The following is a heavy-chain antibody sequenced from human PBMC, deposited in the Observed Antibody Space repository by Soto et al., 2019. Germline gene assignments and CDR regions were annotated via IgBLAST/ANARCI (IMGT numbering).Heavy chain of an antibody. Sequence: SETLSLTCAVSGGSISTINWWTWVRQPPGKGLDWIGEIYQTGSTSYNPSLESRVTISIDKSKNQFSLKLRPVTAADTAVYYCARVSSSSAFGMDVWGQGTTVTVSS. V-gene: IGHV4-4*02. CDR1: GGSISTINW. J-gene: IGHJ6*02. CDR3: ARVSSSSAFGMDV. D-gene: IGHD6-6*01. CDR2: IYQTGST.